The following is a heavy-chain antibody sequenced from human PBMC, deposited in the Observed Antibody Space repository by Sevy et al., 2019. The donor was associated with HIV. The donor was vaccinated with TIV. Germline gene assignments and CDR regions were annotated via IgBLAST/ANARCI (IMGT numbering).Heavy chain of an antibody. D-gene: IGHD3-10*01. CDR3: SRDDHYGSSSWVEDH. Sequence: ASVKVSCKASGYTFPPYCIIWVRQAPAQRLEWVGWISTYNGVPNYTPSLQGRVTLATNTSTNTAYMELRSLRSDDTAVYFCSRDDHYGSSSWVEDHWGQGTLVTVSS. V-gene: IGHV1-18*01. CDR2: ISTYNGVP. J-gene: IGHJ4*02. CDR1: GYTFPPYC.